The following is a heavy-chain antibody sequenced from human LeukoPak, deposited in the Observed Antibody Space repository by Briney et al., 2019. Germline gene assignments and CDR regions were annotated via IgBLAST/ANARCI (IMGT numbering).Heavy chain of an antibody. CDR3: AREGGFAGYNSPKENPYDY. J-gene: IGHJ4*02. CDR1: GDSVSSNSAA. Sequence: SQTLSPTCAISGDSVSSNSAAWNWIRQSPSRGLEWLGRTYYRSKWYNDYAVSVKSRITINPDTSKNQFSLQLNSVTPEDTAVYYCAREGGFAGYNSPKENPYDYWGQGTLVTVSS. D-gene: IGHD5-24*01. CDR2: TYYRSKWYN. V-gene: IGHV6-1*01.